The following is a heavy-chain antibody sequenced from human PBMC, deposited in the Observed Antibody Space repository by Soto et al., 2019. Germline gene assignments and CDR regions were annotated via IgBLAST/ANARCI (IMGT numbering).Heavy chain of an antibody. J-gene: IGHJ4*02. D-gene: IGHD1-26*01. CDR2: ISYDGSNK. CDR1: GFTFSSYA. Sequence: GVSMRLSCAASGFTFSSYARHWVRQAPGKGLEWVAVISYDGSNKYYADSVKGRFTISRDNSKNTLYLQMNSLRAEDTAVYYCATSPPPGIVGATYLHYFDYWGQGTLVTVSS. CDR3: ATSPPPGIVGATYLHYFDY. V-gene: IGHV3-30-3*01.